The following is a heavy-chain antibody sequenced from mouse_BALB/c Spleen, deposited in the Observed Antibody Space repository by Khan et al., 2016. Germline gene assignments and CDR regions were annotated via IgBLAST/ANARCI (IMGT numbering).Heavy chain of an antibody. Sequence: EVELVESGGGLVQPGGSRKLSCAASGFTFSDYGMAWVRQAPGQGPEWVAFISNLAYSIYYADTVTGRFTISRENAKNTLYLEMSSLRSEDTAMYYCAREASSLYWYCDVWGAGTTVTVSS. CDR1: GFTFSDYG. D-gene: IGHD1-1*01. CDR2: ISNLAYSI. J-gene: IGHJ1*01. V-gene: IGHV5-15*02. CDR3: AREASSLYWYCDV.